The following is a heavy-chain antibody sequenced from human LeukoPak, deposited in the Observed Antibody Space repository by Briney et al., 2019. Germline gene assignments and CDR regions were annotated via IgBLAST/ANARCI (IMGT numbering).Heavy chain of an antibody. J-gene: IGHJ4*02. CDR2: LSHSGSS. D-gene: IGHD6-19*01. Sequence: PSETLSLTCTVSGGSVSSYYWSWIRRPPGRGLEWIAYLSHSGSSDSNPSLTSRVTTLVDTSKNQFSLKLTSVTAADTAVYYCARSRGAGPGAYFDYWGQGTLITVSS. V-gene: IGHV4-59*02. CDR3: ARSRGAGPGAYFDY. CDR1: GGSVSSYY.